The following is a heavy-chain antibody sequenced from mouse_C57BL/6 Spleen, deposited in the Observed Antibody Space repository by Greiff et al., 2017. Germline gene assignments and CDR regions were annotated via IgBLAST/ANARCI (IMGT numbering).Heavy chain of an antibody. V-gene: IGHV5-9-1*02. D-gene: IGHD2-1*01. J-gene: IGHJ1*03. CDR3: TREGGNYVDWYFDV. CDR2: ISSGGDYI. CDR1: GFTFSSYA. Sequence: EVKVVESGEGLVKPGGSLKLSCAASGFTFSSYAMSWVRQTPEKRLEWVAYISSGGDYIYYADTVKGRFTISRDNARNTLYLQMSSLKSEDTAMYYCTREGGNYVDWYFDVWGTGTTVTVSS.